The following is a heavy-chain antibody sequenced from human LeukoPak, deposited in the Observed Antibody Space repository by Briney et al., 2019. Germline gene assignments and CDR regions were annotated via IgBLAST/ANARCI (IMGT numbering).Heavy chain of an antibody. V-gene: IGHV3-74*01. CDR2: YNSDGSST. Sequence: PGGCLRLSCAASGFTFRSYWMHWVRQAPGKGLVWVSRYNSDGSSTNYADSVKGRFTISRDNAKNTLYPQMNSLRAEDTAVYYCVGDYDLRFWGQGTLVTV. CDR3: VGDYDLRF. D-gene: IGHD5-12*01. CDR1: GFTFRSYW. J-gene: IGHJ4*02.